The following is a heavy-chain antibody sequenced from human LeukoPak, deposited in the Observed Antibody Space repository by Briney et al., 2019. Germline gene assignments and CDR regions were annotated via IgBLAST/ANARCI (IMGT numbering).Heavy chain of an antibody. CDR2: TNPGDSDT. CDR3: ARHKREGTSSDRTLDY. D-gene: IGHD6-6*01. CDR1: GYNFASYW. Sequence: GESLKISCKGSGYNFASYWIGWVRQMPGKGLEWMGITNPGDSDTRYSPSFLGQVTISADKSISTAYLQWSSLKASDTAMYYCARHKREGTSSDRTLDYWGQGTLVTVSS. J-gene: IGHJ4*02. V-gene: IGHV5-51*01.